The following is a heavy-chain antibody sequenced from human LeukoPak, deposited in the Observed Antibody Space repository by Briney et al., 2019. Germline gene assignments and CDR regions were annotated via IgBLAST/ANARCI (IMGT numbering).Heavy chain of an antibody. Sequence: ASVKVSCKASGYTFTNFDISWVRQAPGQGLEWMGWISAYNGNTKYVQKLQGRVTMTTDTSTSTAYMELRSLRSDDTVVYYCARDRSSLTLVRGIIGDYFDYWGQGTLVTVSS. D-gene: IGHD3-10*01. V-gene: IGHV1-18*01. CDR2: ISAYNGNT. CDR1: GYTFTNFD. J-gene: IGHJ4*02. CDR3: ARDRSSLTLVRGIIGDYFDY.